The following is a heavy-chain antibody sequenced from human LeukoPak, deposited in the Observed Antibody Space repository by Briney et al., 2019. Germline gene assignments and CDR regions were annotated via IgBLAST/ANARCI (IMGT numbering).Heavy chain of an antibody. Sequence: SETLSLTCTVSGGSLSSYYWSWIRQPPRKGLEWIGYIYYSGSTNYNPSLKSRVTISVDTSKNQFSLKLSSVTAADTAVYYCAGTYYDFWSGYYGTNWFDPWGQGTLVTVSS. J-gene: IGHJ5*02. CDR1: GGSLSSYY. V-gene: IGHV4-59*01. D-gene: IGHD3-3*01. CDR2: IYYSGST. CDR3: AGTYYDFWSGYYGTNWFDP.